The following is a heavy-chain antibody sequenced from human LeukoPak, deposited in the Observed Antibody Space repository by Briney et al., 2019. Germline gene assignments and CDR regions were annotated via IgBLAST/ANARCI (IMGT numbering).Heavy chain of an antibody. CDR3: AKDLHYGSADY. J-gene: IGHJ6*04. D-gene: IGHD3-10*01. CDR1: GFTFSNYW. CDR2: INPDGSTT. V-gene: IGHV3-74*01. Sequence: GGSLRLSCAASGFTFSNYWMHWVRQDPGKGLVWVSFINPDGSTTNYADSVKGRFTISRDNAKNALYLQMNSLRAEDTAVYYCAKDLHYGSADYWGKGTTVTVSS.